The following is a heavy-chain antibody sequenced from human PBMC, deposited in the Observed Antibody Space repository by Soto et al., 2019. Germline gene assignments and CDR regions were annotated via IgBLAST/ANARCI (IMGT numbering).Heavy chain of an antibody. CDR3: ARGYCSGGSCYDDY. V-gene: IGHV4-59*08. CDR1: GGSISSYY. D-gene: IGHD2-15*01. J-gene: IGHJ4*02. CDR2: IYYSGST. Sequence: QVQLQESGPGLVKPSETLSLTCTVSGGSISSYYWSWIRQPPGKGLEWIGYIYYSGSTNYNPSLTSRVTISVDTSKNQFSLKLSSVTAADTAVYYCARGYCSGGSCYDDYWGQGTLVTVSS.